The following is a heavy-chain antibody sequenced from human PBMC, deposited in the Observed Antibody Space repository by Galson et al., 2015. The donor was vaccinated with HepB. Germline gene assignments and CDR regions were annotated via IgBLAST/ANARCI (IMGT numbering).Heavy chain of an antibody. J-gene: IGHJ2*01. V-gene: IGHV1-46*01. Sequence: SVKVSCKASGYTFTSYYMHWVRQAPGQGLEWMGIINPSGGSTSCAQKFQGRVTMTRDTSTSTVYMELSSLRSEDTAVYYCARDVNDYGGNSLGFGWYFDLWGRGTLVTVSS. CDR1: GYTFTSYY. CDR3: ARDVNDYGGNSLGFGWYFDL. D-gene: IGHD4-23*01. CDR2: INPSGGST.